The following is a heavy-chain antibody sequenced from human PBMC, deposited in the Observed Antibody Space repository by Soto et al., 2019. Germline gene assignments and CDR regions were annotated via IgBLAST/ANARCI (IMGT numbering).Heavy chain of an antibody. Sequence: LSLTCTVSGGSISSYYWSWIRQPPGKGLEWIGYIYYSGSTNYNPSLKSRVTISVDTSKNQFSLKLSSVTAADTAVYYCARSPYYSNFDYWGQGTLVTVSS. CDR2: IYYSGST. CDR3: ARSPYYSNFDY. D-gene: IGHD4-4*01. CDR1: GGSISSYY. J-gene: IGHJ4*02. V-gene: IGHV4-59*01.